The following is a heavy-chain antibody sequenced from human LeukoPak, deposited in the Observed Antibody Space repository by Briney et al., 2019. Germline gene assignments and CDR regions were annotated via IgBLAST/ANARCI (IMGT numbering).Heavy chain of an antibody. J-gene: IGHJ2*01. CDR3: ARLVVTTWWYSDL. D-gene: IGHD2-21*02. CDR1: GGSINGSPYY. V-gene: IGHV4-39*01. Sequence: SETLSLTCTVSGGSINGSPYYWGWVRQPPGKGLEWIGTIYYSGSTYYNPSLKSRVTIFVDTSKTHFSLRLNSVTAADTAVYYCARLVVTTWWYSDLWGRGTLVTVSS. CDR2: IYYSGST.